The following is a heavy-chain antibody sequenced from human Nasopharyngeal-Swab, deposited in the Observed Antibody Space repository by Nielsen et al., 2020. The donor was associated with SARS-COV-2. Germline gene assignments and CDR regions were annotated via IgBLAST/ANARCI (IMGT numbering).Heavy chain of an antibody. CDR2: ISSSSSYI. CDR3: ASDGLDYDFWSAYFMDV. J-gene: IGHJ6*02. D-gene: IGHD3-3*01. Sequence: GESLKISCAASGFTFNNYNFNWVRQAPGKGLEWVSSISSSSSYIYYADSVKGRFTISRDNAKNTLYLPRNSLRAEDTAVYYCASDGLDYDFWSAYFMDVWGQGTTVTVSS. V-gene: IGHV3-21*01. CDR1: GFTFNNYN.